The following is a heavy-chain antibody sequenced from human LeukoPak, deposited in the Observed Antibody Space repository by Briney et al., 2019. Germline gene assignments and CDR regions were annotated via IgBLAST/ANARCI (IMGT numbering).Heavy chain of an antibody. CDR1: GYTFTSYY. D-gene: IGHD1-26*01. CDR3: ARDTLIVGAKKNWFDP. CDR2: INPNSGGT. V-gene: IGHV1-2*02. J-gene: IGHJ5*02. Sequence: GASVKVSCKASGYTFTSYYMHWVRQAPGQGLEWMGWINPNSGGTNYAQKFQGRVTMTRDTSISTAYMELSRLRSDDTAVYYCARDTLIVGAKKNWFDPWGQGTLVTVSS.